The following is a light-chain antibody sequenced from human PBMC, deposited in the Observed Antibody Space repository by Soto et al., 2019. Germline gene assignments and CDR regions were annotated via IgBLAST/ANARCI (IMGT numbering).Light chain of an antibody. CDR3: QQYHYWWT. CDR2: DAS. V-gene: IGKV3-15*01. CDR1: QSISRH. Sequence: EIVMTQSPATLSVSPGETATLSCRASQSISRHLAWYQQKPGQAPRLLMHDASARATGIPARFSASGSGTEFTLTISSLQSEDVAVYYCQQYHYWWTFGQGTKVEIK. J-gene: IGKJ1*01.